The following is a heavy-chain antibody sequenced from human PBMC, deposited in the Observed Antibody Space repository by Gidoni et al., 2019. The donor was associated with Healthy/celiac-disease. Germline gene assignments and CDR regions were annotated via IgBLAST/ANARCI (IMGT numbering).Heavy chain of an antibody. CDR3: AKDINRYDLGVNGVGRWFVVAGR. Sequence: EVQLLESGGGLVQPGGSLRLSCAASGFTFSSYAMSWVRQAPGKGLEWVSAISGSGGSTYYADSVKGRFTISRDNSKNTLYLQMNSLRAEDTAVYYCAKDINRYDLGVNGVGRWFVVAGRWGQGTLVTVSS. CDR2: ISGSGGST. V-gene: IGHV3-23*01. D-gene: IGHD6-19*01. CDR1: GFTFSSYA. J-gene: IGHJ4*02.